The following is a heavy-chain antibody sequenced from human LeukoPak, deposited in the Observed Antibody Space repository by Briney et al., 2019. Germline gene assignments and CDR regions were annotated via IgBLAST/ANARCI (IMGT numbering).Heavy chain of an antibody. Sequence: ASVKVSCKTSGYTFTDHEIYWVRQAPGQGLEWMGWINPNSGGTNYAQKFQGRVTMTRDTSISTAYMELSRLRSDDTAVYYCARDLHADLDYWGQGTLVTVSS. J-gene: IGHJ4*02. V-gene: IGHV1-2*02. CDR1: GYTFTDHE. CDR3: ARDLHADLDY. CDR2: INPNSGGT.